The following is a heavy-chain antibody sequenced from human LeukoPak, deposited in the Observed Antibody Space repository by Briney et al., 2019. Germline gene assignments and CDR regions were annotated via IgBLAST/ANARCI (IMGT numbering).Heavy chain of an antibody. V-gene: IGHV4-31*03. CDR3: ARGGNRFGGFYFDY. CDR2: IHHSGSS. CDR1: ADPLSSGGHY. D-gene: IGHD3-10*01. Sequence: SETPSLTCTVSADPLSSGGHYWAWIRQLPGKGLESIGFIHHSGSSRHNPSLKDRVAISVDASRKQFALRLSSVTAADTAIYYCARGGNRFGGFYFDYWGQGIQVIVSS. J-gene: IGHJ4*02.